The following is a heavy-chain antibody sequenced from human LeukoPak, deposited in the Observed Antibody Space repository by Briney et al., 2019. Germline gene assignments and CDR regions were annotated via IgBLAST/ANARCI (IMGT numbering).Heavy chain of an antibody. Sequence: GGSLRLSCAAAGFTFSSFSMNWVRQAPGKGLEWVSGITGNGATTYYADPVKGRFTISRDNSKNTLYLQLNSMRAEDTAIYYCAKDFAVAAYFDYWGQGTLITVSS. CDR1: GFTFSSFS. J-gene: IGHJ4*02. CDR2: ITGNGATT. D-gene: IGHD6-19*01. V-gene: IGHV3-23*01. CDR3: AKDFAVAAYFDY.